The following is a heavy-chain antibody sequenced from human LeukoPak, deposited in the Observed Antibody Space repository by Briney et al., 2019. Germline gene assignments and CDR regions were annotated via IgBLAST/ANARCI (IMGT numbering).Heavy chain of an antibody. CDR3: ARAAVAGIPPDY. CDR2: IDPSGGHT. D-gene: IGHD6-19*01. V-gene: IGHV1-46*01. Sequence: ASVKVSCKASGYTFTSYYMYWVRQAPGQGLEWMGMIDPSGGHTSYAQKFQGRVTMTRDTSTSTVYMELSSLRSEATAVYYCARAAVAGIPPDYWGQGTLVTVSS. CDR1: GYTFTSYY. J-gene: IGHJ4*02.